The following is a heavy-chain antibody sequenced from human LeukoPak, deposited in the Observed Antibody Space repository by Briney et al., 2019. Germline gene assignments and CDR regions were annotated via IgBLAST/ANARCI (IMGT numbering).Heavy chain of an antibody. V-gene: IGHV3-23*01. CDR2: VSTTGGST. CDR1: SFTFSSYV. CDR3: ARHLYYDYVWGSYRGNDY. D-gene: IGHD3-16*02. J-gene: IGHJ4*02. Sequence: GGSLRLSCGASSFTFSSYVMSWVREAPGKGLEWVSTVSTTGGSTYYADSVKGRFTISRDNAKNSLYLQMNTLRAEDTALYYCARHLYYDYVWGSYRGNDYWGQGTLVTVSS.